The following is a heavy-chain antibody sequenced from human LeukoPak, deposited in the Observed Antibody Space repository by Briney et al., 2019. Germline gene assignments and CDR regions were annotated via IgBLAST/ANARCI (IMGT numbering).Heavy chain of an antibody. D-gene: IGHD3-9*01. CDR1: GFTFSSYW. CDR2: IKTDGSEK. J-gene: IGHJ5*02. CDR3: ARDYTGYFP. Sequence: PXGSLRLSCEASGFTFSSYWMSWVRQAPGKGLEWVANIKTDGSEKYYVDSVKGRFTISRDNAKNSLYLQMNSLRAEDTAVYYCARDYTGYFPWGQGTLVIVSS. V-gene: IGHV3-7*03.